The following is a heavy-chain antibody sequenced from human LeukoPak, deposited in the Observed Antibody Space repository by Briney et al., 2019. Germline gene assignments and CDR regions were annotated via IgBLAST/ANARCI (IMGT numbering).Heavy chain of an antibody. Sequence: PSETLSLTCAVNGGSFSGYYWSWIRQPPGKGLEWIGEINHSGSTNYNPSLKSRVTISVDTSKNQFSLKLSSVTAADTAVYYCARVRIDCSSTSCYRERFDYWGQGTLVTVSS. J-gene: IGHJ4*02. V-gene: IGHV4-34*01. CDR2: INHSGST. CDR1: GGSFSGYY. D-gene: IGHD2-2*01. CDR3: ARVRIDCSSTSCYRERFDY.